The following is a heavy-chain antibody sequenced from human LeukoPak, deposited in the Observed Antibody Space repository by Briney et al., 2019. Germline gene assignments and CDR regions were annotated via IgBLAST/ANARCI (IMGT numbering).Heavy chain of an antibody. Sequence: PGGSPRLSCAASGFTFSSYAMSWVRQAPGKGLEWVSAISGSGGSTYYADSVKGRFTISRDNSKNTLYLQMNSLRAEDTAVYYCAKVPSPNYYDSSGFDYWGQGTLVTVSS. V-gene: IGHV3-23*01. J-gene: IGHJ4*02. CDR3: AKVPSPNYYDSSGFDY. D-gene: IGHD3-22*01. CDR1: GFTFSSYA. CDR2: ISGSGGST.